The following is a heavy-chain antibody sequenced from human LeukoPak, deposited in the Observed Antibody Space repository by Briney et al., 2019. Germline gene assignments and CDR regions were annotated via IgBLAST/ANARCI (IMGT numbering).Heavy chain of an antibody. V-gene: IGHV3-53*05. D-gene: IGHD6-19*01. CDR2: IYSGGST. CDR1: GFTVSSNY. CDR3: ARAAVAGVYFDY. J-gene: IGHJ4*02. Sequence: GGSLRLSCAASGFTVSSNYMSWVRQAPGKGLEWVSVIYSGGSTYYADSVKGRFTISRDNSKNTLYLQMNSLRAEDTAVYYCARAAVAGVYFDYWGQGTLVTVSS.